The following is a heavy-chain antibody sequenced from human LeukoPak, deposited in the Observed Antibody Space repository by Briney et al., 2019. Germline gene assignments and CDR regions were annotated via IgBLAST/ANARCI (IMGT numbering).Heavy chain of an antibody. Sequence: SETLSLTCAVSGYSISSGYYWGWVRQPPGKVLEWIGSMYHSGSTYYSPSLKSRVTISVDTSKNQFSLKLSSVTAADTAVYYCARQGLGLDPWGQGTLVTVSS. CDR3: ARQGLGLDP. CDR2: MYHSGST. CDR1: GYSISSGYY. D-gene: IGHD2-15*01. V-gene: IGHV4-38-2*01. J-gene: IGHJ5*02.